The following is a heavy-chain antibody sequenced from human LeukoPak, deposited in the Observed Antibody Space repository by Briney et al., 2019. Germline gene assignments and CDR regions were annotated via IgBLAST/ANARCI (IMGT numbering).Heavy chain of an antibody. CDR2: FDPEDGET. CDR1: GYTLTELS. J-gene: IGHJ5*02. CDR3: ARDGDP. Sequence: GASVKVSCKVSGYTLTELSMHWVRQAPGKGLEWMGGFDPEDGETIYAQKFQGRVTMTRDTSTSTVDMELSSLRSEDTAVYYCARDGDPWGQGTLVTVSS. V-gene: IGHV1-24*01.